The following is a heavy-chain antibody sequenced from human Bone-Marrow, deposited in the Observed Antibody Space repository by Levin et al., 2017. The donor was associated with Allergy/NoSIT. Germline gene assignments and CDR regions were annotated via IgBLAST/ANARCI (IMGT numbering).Heavy chain of an antibody. CDR1: GFAFSNYW. CDR2: INRGGSST. V-gene: IGHV3-74*01. J-gene: IGHJ4*02. D-gene: IGHD3-10*01. CDR3: ARDPFAYNFGSGSYLDY. Sequence: GGSLRLSCAASGFAFSNYWMHWVRQAPGKGLVWVSRINRGGSSTTYADSVKGRFTISRDNAKNTLYLQMNSLRAEDTAVYYCARDPFAYNFGSGSYLDYWGQGALVSVSS.